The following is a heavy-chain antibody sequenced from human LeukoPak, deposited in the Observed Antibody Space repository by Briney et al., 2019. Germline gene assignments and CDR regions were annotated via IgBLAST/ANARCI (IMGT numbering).Heavy chain of an antibody. CDR2: IYTSGST. D-gene: IGHD2-8*01. V-gene: IGHV4-4*07. Sequence: SETLAPTLPVPGGPLSNYYWSWIRQPAGQGLEWIGRIYTSGSTNYNPSLKSRVTMSVDTSKNQFSLKLSSVTAADTAVYYCARDRGFGGDAPYYFDYWGQGTLVTVSS. J-gene: IGHJ4*02. CDR1: GGPLSNYY. CDR3: ARDRGFGGDAPYYFDY.